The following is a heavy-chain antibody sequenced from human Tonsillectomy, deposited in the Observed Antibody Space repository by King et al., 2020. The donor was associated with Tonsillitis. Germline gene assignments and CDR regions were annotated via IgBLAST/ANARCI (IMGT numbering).Heavy chain of an antibody. CDR2: ISYDGSNK. CDR3: AGGPYTGSDGGVFDY. Sequence: VQLVESGGGVVQPGRSLRLSCAASGFTFSSYAIHWVRQAPGKGLEGVAVISYDGSNKYYAESVKGRFTISRENSKHTLYLQMNSLRAEDTAVYYCAGGPYTGSDGGVFDYWGQGTLVTVSS. J-gene: IGHJ4*02. CDR1: GFTFSSYA. D-gene: IGHD3-16*01. V-gene: IGHV3-30-3*01.